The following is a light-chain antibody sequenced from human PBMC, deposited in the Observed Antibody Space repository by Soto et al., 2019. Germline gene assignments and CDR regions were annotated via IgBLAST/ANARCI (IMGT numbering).Light chain of an antibody. Sequence: QAVVTQPPSVSGAPGQRVTISCTGSSSNIGAGYDVHWYQQLPGTAPKLLICNNSNRPSGVPDRFSGSKSGTSASLAITGLQAEDEADYYCQSYDSSLYVFGTGTKLTVL. CDR1: SSNIGAGYD. CDR3: QSYDSSLYV. V-gene: IGLV1-40*01. CDR2: NNS. J-gene: IGLJ1*01.